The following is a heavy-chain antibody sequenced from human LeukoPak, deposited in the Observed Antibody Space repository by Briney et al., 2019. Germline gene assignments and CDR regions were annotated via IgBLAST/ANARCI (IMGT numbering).Heavy chain of an antibody. CDR2: INPNSDGT. Sequence: GSSVKVSSKASGYTFTGYYMHWVRQAAGQGLEWMGWINPNSDGTNYAQKFHGRVTMARDTSISTAYMELSRLRSDDTAVYYCAREYYDILTGYYLLDYWGQGTLVTVSS. D-gene: IGHD3-9*01. CDR3: AREYYDILTGYYLLDY. V-gene: IGHV1-2*02. J-gene: IGHJ4*02. CDR1: GYTFTGYY.